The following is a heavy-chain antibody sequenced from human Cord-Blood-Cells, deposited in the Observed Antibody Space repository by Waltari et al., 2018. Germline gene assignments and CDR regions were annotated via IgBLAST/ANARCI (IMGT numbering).Heavy chain of an antibody. Sequence: QVQLQESGPGLVKPSETLSLTCTASGGSISSYYWSWIRQPPGKGLEWIGYIYYSGSTNYNPSLKSRVTISVDTSKNQFSLKLSSVTAADTAVYYCARPAPYSSSWQDAFDIWGQGTMVTVSS. CDR2: IYYSGST. CDR3: ARPAPYSSSWQDAFDI. D-gene: IGHD6-13*01. CDR1: GGSISSYY. J-gene: IGHJ3*02. V-gene: IGHV4-59*08.